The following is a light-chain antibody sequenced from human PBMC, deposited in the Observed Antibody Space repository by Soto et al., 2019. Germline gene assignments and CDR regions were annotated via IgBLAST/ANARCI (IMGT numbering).Light chain of an antibody. V-gene: IGLV2-14*01. CDR3: ASSPTNTPLWV. CDR1: SSDVGSYNY. CDR2: EVS. Sequence: QSALTRPASVSGSPGQSITISCTGTSSDVGSYNYVSWYQHHPGKAPKLLIFEVSNRPSGVSDRFSASKSGNTASLTISGLQLEDEADYYCASSPTNTPLWVLGGGTKLTVL. J-gene: IGLJ3*02.